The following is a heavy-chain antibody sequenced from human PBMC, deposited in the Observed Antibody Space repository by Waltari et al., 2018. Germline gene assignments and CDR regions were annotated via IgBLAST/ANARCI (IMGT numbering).Heavy chain of an antibody. CDR3: ARSGGPRYYYDSGSYCDY. V-gene: IGHV3-30*01. Sequence: QVQLVESGEGVVQPGRSLRLSCAASGFTFNNYAMHWVRQAPGKGLEWVAIISYDGTKNNYADSVKGRFTISRDNSKKTVFLQMVSLRAEDTAIYYCARSGGPRYYYDSGSYCDYWGQGTLVTVSS. CDR1: GFTFNNYA. J-gene: IGHJ4*02. D-gene: IGHD3-10*01. CDR2: ISYDGTKN.